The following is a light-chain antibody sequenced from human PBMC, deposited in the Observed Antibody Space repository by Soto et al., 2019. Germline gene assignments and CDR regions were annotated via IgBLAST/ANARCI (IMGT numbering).Light chain of an antibody. J-gene: IGKJ1*01. CDR2: GAA. CDR1: HSDSSSY. CDR3: XXXXXSPTLT. Sequence: EIVLTQSPATLSLSPGESATLSCRASHSDSSSYLAWYQQQPARAPTPLLYGAATTAPGIPHTCIGSGSSTAYSAPTSSLEPADVAAYYXXXXXXSPTLTFGQGTKVDIK. V-gene: IGKV3-20*01.